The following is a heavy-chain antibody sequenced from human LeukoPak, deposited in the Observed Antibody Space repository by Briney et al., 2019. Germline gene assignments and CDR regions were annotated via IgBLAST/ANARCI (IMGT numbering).Heavy chain of an antibody. CDR2: IDYSGST. D-gene: IGHD3-16*02. J-gene: IGHJ4*02. V-gene: IGHV4-39*07. CDR1: GGSISSSRYN. CDR3: ARENLRLGELSFD. Sequence: AETLSLTCTVSGGSISSSRYNWGRIRQPPGMGLEGIGSIDYSGSTYYNPSLKSRVTISVDTSKNQFSLKLSSVTAADTAVYYCARENLRLGELSFDWGQGTLVTVSS.